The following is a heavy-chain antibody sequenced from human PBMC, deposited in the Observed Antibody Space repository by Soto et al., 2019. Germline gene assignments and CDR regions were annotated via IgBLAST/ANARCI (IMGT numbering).Heavy chain of an antibody. Sequence: GGSLRLSCAASGFTFHNYWMGWVRQTPDKGLEWVANIKPDGSDKYYVDSVKGRFTISRDNAKNSLYLQMNSLRAEDTAVYYCAKEPTMIVVPPSFDIWGQGTMVTVSS. V-gene: IGHV3-7*05. CDR1: GFTFHNYW. CDR2: IKPDGSDK. D-gene: IGHD3-22*01. CDR3: AKEPTMIVVPPSFDI. J-gene: IGHJ3*02.